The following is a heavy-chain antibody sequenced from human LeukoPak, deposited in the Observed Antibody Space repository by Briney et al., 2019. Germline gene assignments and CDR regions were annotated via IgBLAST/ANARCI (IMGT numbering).Heavy chain of an antibody. J-gene: IGHJ6*03. CDR3: AKDRSYYLWNDFYYMDV. CDR2: ISGSGDST. CDR1: GFTFSSYA. D-gene: IGHD1-26*01. Sequence: GSLRLSCAASGFTFSSYAMSWVRQAPGKGLGWVSSISGSGDSTYYADSVKGRFTISRDNSKNTLYLQMNSLRAEDTAVYYCAKDRSYYLWNDFYYMDVWGNGTTVTVSS. V-gene: IGHV3-23*01.